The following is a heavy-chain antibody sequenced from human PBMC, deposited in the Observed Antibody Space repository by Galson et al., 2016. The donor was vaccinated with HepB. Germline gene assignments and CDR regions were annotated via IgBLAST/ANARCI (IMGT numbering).Heavy chain of an antibody. D-gene: IGHD1-7*01. CDR3: ARDPPLNKLRNGYMDV. J-gene: IGHJ6*03. CDR2: ISRGSDYI. CDR1: GFTFNRHS. V-gene: IGHV3-21*01. Sequence: SLRLSCAASGFTFNRHSMNWVRQAPGKGLEWVSSISRGSDYIYYADSVRGRFTISRDTASNSLYLQVDSLRAEDTALYYCARDPPLNKLRNGYMDVLGKGTTVTVSS.